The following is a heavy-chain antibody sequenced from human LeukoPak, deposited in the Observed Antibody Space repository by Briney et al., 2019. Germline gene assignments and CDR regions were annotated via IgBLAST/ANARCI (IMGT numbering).Heavy chain of an antibody. D-gene: IGHD5-18*01. CDR1: GFTFSDYY. J-gene: IGHJ4*02. CDR2: ISSSGSTI. CDR3: ARTFPREQLWSYSLDY. Sequence: KTGGSLRLSCAASGFTFSDYYMSWIRQAPGKGLEWVSYISSSGSTIYYADSVKGRFTISRDNAKNSLYLQMNSLRAEDTAVYYCARTFPREQLWSYSLDYWGQGTLVTVSS. V-gene: IGHV3-11*04.